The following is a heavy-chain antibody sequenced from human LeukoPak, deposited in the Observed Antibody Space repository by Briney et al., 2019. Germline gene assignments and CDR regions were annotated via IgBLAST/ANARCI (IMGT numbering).Heavy chain of an antibody. V-gene: IGHV4-59*01. CDR2: IYYSGCT. Sequence: SETLSLTCTVSGGSISSYYWSWIRQPPGKGLEWIGYIYYSGCTNYNPSLKSRVTISVDTSKNQFSLKLSSVTAADTAVYYCARDYSGIRFDYWGQGTLVTVSS. J-gene: IGHJ4*02. CDR1: GGSISSYY. CDR3: ARDYSGIRFDY. D-gene: IGHD5-12*01.